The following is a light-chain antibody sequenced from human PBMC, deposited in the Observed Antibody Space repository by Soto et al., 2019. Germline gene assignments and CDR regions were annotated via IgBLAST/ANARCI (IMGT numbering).Light chain of an antibody. Sequence: VVLTPSLATLSLSPWERATLSFSTSLSVSVYLDWYQQKPGQAPRLLIPDASNRATGIPARFSGSGSGTDFTLTISSLEPEDFAVYYCHQRQYWPPITFGQGTRLEIK. J-gene: IGKJ5*01. V-gene: IGKV3-11*01. CDR2: DAS. CDR1: LSVSVY. CDR3: HQRQYWPPIT.